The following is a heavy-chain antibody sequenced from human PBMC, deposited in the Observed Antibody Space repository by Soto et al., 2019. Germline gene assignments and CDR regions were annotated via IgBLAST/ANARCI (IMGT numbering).Heavy chain of an antibody. CDR1: GGSINSGGYY. CDR2: LFYCGST. V-gene: IGHV4-31*03. J-gene: IGHJ4*02. Sequence: QVQLQESGPGLVKPSQTLSLICTVSGGSINSGGYYWNWIRQHPGKGLEWIGYLFYCGSTYYNPFLRSRVTISADTSENQFSLNLSSVTAADTAVYFCARGYRQSGYSSSWVFDYWGQGTLVNVSS. D-gene: IGHD6-13*01. CDR3: ARGYRQSGYSSSWVFDY.